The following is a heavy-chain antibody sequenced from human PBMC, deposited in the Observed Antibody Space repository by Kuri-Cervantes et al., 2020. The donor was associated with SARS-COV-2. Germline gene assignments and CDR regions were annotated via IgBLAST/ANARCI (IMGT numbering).Heavy chain of an antibody. CDR3: ARFVLRDDEGYVYYFDY. J-gene: IGHJ4*02. CDR2: IYYSGST. D-gene: IGHD3-16*01. CDR1: GGPINNEYYY. V-gene: IGHV4-39*01. Sequence: SETLSLTCTVSGGPINNEYYYWGWIRQPPGKGLEWIGSIYYSGSTFYNPSLRSRVTISVDTSKNQFSLNLRSVTAADTAVFSCARFVLRDDEGYVYYFDYWGQGTLVTVSS.